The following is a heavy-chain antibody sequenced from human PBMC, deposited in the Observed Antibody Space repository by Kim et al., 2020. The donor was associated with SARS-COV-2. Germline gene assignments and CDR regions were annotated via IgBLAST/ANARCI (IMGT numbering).Heavy chain of an antibody. J-gene: IGHJ5*02. D-gene: IGHD4-17*01. CDR2: SEK. Sequence: SEKNYVDSVKGRFTMSRDNAENSFYLQMNSLTVGDTALYYCATGGHYVGTWGQGTLVTVSS. V-gene: IGHV3-7*03. CDR3: ATGGHYVGT.